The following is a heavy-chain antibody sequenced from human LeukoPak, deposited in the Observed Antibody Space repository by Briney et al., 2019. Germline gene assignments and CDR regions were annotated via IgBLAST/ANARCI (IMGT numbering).Heavy chain of an antibody. CDR1: GFSVTNNY. J-gene: IGHJ4*02. D-gene: IGHD1-26*01. CDR3: ARDPKQGGTYWNYFDY. Sequence: PGGSLRLSCAVSGFSVTNNYMSWVRQAPGKGLEWVSVFYVGGATYYADSVKGRFTISRDNSENTLYLQMNSLRAEDTAVYYCARDPKQGGTYWNYFDYWGQGALVTVSP. V-gene: IGHV3-53*01. CDR2: FYVGGAT.